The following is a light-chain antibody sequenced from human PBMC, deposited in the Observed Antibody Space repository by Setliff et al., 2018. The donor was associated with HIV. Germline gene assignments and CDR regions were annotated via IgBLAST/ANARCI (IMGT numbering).Light chain of an antibody. J-gene: IGLJ1*01. V-gene: IGLV2-14*03. Sequence: QCALTQPASVSGSPGQSITISCTGTSSDIGSSNFVSWYQQHPGKAPKVMIYNVDKRPSGVSNRFSGSKSGNTASLTISGLQTEDEADYYCSSYSINTLYVFATGTKGTVL. CDR3: SSYSINTLYV. CDR2: NVD. CDR1: SSDIGSSNF.